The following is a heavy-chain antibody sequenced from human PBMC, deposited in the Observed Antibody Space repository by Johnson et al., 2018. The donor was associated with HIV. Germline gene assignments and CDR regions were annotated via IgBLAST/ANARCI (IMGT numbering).Heavy chain of an antibody. Sequence: VQLVESGGGVVQPGRSLRLACVASGFTFNRYGLHWVRQAPGKGLVWVARLYSDGSDSAYADSVKGRFTISRDNAKKTLYLQMNSLRAEDTAVYYCARKQWLEVPSDALDVWGQGTMVTVSS. CDR3: ARKQWLEVPSDALDV. CDR1: GFTFNRYG. V-gene: IGHV3-74*03. D-gene: IGHD6-19*01. J-gene: IGHJ3*01. CDR2: LYSDGSDS.